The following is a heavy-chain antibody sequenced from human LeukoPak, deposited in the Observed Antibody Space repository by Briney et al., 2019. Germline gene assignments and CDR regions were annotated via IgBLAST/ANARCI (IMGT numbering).Heavy chain of an antibody. J-gene: IGHJ3*02. CDR1: GFTLSSYA. CDR2: ISGSGGRT. D-gene: IGHD6-13*01. Sequence: PGGSLRLSCAASGFTLSSYAMSWVRQVPGKGLEWVSAISGSGGRTYYADSVKGRFTITRDNSKNTLYLQMNSLRAEDTAVYYCAKSWQQLWVAFDIWGQGTMVTVSS. V-gene: IGHV3-23*01. CDR3: AKSWQQLWVAFDI.